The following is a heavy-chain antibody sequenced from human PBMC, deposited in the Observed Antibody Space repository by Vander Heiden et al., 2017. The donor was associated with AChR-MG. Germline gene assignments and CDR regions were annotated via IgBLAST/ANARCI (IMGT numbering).Heavy chain of an antibody. CDR1: GGTFSCYA. J-gene: IGHJ6*02. CDR3: AREQSGIVSAVAGYYYYYGMDV. Sequence: QVQLVQSGAEVKKPGSSVKVSCKASGGTFSCYAISCVGQAPGQGLEWMGGIIPIFGTANYAQKFQGRVTITADKSTSTAYMELSSLRSEDTAVYYCAREQSGIVSAVAGYYYYYGMDVWGQGTTVTVSS. CDR2: IIPIFGTA. V-gene: IGHV1-69*06. D-gene: IGHD6-19*01.